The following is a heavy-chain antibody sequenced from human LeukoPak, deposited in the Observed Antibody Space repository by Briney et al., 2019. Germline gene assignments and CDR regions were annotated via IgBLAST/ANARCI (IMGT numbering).Heavy chain of an antibody. CDR3: ARGLVNPYDAFDI. D-gene: IGHD3-9*01. V-gene: IGHV4-30-4*01. CDR2: IYYSGST. CDR1: SGCISSGDYY. Sequence: NPSQTLSLTCRVCSGCISSGDYYWSWIREPPGNGQGWIGYIYYSGSTYYNPSLKSRVTISVETSKNQFSLKLSSVTAADTAVYYCARGLVNPYDAFDIWGQGTMVTVSS. J-gene: IGHJ3*02.